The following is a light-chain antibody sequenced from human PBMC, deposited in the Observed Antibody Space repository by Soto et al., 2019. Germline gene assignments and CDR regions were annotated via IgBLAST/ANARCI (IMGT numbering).Light chain of an antibody. Sequence: AIQVTQSPTSLSASVGDRVTITCRSSQDIRNYLGWYQQKPGKAPQLLIYGASSLQRGVSSRFSGSGFGTDFTLTISSLQPEDSATYYGLQDRSHFWTFGQGTKV. CDR1: QDIRNY. J-gene: IGKJ1*01. CDR2: GAS. CDR3: LQDRSHFWT. V-gene: IGKV1-6*01.